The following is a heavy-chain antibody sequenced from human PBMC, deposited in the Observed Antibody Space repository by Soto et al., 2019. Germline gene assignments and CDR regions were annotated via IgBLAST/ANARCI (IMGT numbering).Heavy chain of an antibody. CDR2: IGGSGGRP. Sequence: GGSLRLSCAASGFTFSNYAMGWVRQAPGKGLAWVSSIGGSGGRPHYGDSVQGRFTIPRDNSRNTLYLQMNSLRAEDTAVYYCAKIAEAVAGTVYGYWGRGALVTVSS. J-gene: IGHJ4*02. CDR1: GFTFSNYA. CDR3: AKIAEAVAGTVYGY. D-gene: IGHD6-19*01. V-gene: IGHV3-23*01.